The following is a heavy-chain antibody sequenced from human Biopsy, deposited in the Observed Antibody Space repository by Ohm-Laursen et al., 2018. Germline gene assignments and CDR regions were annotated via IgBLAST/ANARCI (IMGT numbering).Heavy chain of an antibody. J-gene: IGHJ5*02. V-gene: IGHV4-39*01. CDR2: IFYSGII. CDR1: GGSVSSNTNY. Sequence: SDTLSLTCTVSGGSVSSNTNYWAWIRQPPGKGLEWIGSIFYSGIIYYNPSLKSRVSISVDTSKNQFSLNLSSVTAADTVVYYCARHPTGFWFDPWGQGTLVIVSS. CDR3: ARHPTGFWFDP.